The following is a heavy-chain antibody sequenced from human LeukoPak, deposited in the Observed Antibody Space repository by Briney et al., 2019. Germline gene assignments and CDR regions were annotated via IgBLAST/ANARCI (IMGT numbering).Heavy chain of an antibody. V-gene: IGHV1-18*01. D-gene: IGHD3-22*01. CDR1: GYTFTSYG. CDR2: ISAYNGNT. J-gene: IGHJ4*02. Sequence: GASVKVSCKASGYTFTSYGISWVRQAPGQGLEWMGWISAYNGNTNYAQKLQGRVTMTTDTSTSTAYMELRSLRSDDTAVYYCARVRSITMIVVAGEFDYWGQGTLVTVSS. CDR3: ARVRSITMIVVAGEFDY.